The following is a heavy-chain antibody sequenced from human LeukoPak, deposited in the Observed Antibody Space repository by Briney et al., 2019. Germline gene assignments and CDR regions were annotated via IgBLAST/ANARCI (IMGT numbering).Heavy chain of an antibody. CDR2: IRYDGSNK. CDR3: ARHGDILTGCGLCMDV. Sequence: GGSLRLSCAASGFTFSSYGMHWVRQAPGKGLEWVAFIRYDGSNKYYADSVKGRFTISRDNSKNTLYLQMNSLRAEDTAVYYCARHGDILTGCGLCMDVWGQGTTVTVSS. CDR1: GFTFSSYG. J-gene: IGHJ6*02. D-gene: IGHD3-9*01. V-gene: IGHV3-30*02.